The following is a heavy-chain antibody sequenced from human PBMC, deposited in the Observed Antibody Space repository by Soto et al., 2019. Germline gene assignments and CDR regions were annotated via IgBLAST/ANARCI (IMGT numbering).Heavy chain of an antibody. V-gene: IGHV1-3*04. CDR1: GYTFTSYT. Sequence: ASVKVSCKPSGYTFTSYTLHWVRQAPGQRLEWMGWINTGNGNTKYSQNFQGRVTIIRDTPASTAYMELGSLTSEDTAVYYCARAHYYDSSISAEPLGLDYWGQGTLVTVSS. CDR2: INTGNGNT. D-gene: IGHD3-22*01. J-gene: IGHJ4*02. CDR3: ARAHYYDSSISAEPLGLDY.